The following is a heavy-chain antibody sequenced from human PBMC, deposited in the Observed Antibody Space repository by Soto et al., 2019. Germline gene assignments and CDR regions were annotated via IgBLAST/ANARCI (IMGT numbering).Heavy chain of an antibody. V-gene: IGHV1-69*06. D-gene: IGHD3-3*01. Sequence: QVQLVQSGAEVKKPGSSVKVSCKASGGTFSSYAISWVRQAPGQGLEWMGGIIPIFGTANYAQKFQGRVTITRDTPISTAYMELSRLRSDDTAVYYCAKEIFGVVIIRHYGMDVWGQGTTVTVSS. CDR1: GGTFSSYA. CDR2: IIPIFGTA. J-gene: IGHJ6*02. CDR3: AKEIFGVVIIRHYGMDV.